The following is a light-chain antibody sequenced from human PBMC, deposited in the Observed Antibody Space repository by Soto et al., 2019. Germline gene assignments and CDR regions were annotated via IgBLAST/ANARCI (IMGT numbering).Light chain of an antibody. V-gene: IGLV2-14*01. CDR3: SSYTSSSTPFV. CDR1: SSDVGGYNY. Sequence: QSVLTQPASVSGSPGQSITISCTGTSSDVGGYNYVSWYQQHPGKAPKLMIYDVSNRPSGVSSRVSGSKSGNTASLTISGLQAEDEADYYCSSYTSSSTPFVFGTGTKLTVL. CDR2: DVS. J-gene: IGLJ1*01.